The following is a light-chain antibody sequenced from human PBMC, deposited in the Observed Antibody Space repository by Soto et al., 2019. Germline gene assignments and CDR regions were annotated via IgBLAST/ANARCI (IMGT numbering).Light chain of an antibody. CDR1: QTIGTK. CDR3: QQYNSYSIT. J-gene: IGKJ5*01. CDR2: GAA. V-gene: IGKV3D-15*01. Sequence: EIVMTQFPATLSKSPGEGATFSCRASQTIGTKLAWYQQRPSQAPRLLMYGAATGATGIPARFSGSGSGTEFTLTISSLQSEDFATYYCQQYNSYSITFGQGTRLEIK.